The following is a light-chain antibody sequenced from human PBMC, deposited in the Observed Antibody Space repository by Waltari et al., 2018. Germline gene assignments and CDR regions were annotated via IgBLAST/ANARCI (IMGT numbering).Light chain of an antibody. CDR1: NIGSYS. CDR3: HVWHAHFDPGV. V-gene: IGLV3-21*04. Sequence: SYVLTQPPSVSVAPGEPASIHWGGDNIGSYSVHWYQQKPGQAPLLIIFYDSDRPSGIPARFSGSNSGNTATLTITSVEAGDEARYYCHVWHAHFDPGVFGTGTEVTVL. CDR2: YDS. J-gene: IGLJ1*01.